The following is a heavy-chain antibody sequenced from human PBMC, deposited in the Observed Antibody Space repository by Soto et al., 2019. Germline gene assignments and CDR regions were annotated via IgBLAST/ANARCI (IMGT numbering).Heavy chain of an antibody. CDR2: ISWNSGSI. D-gene: IGHD3-10*01. J-gene: IGHJ4*02. Sequence: ESGGGLVQPGRSLRLSCAASGFTFDDYAMHWVRQAPGKGLEWVSGISWNSGSIGYADSVKGRFTISRDNAKNSLYLQMNSLRAEDTALYYCAKDITMVRGVILDYWGQGTLVTVSS. V-gene: IGHV3-9*01. CDR3: AKDITMVRGVILDY. CDR1: GFTFDDYA.